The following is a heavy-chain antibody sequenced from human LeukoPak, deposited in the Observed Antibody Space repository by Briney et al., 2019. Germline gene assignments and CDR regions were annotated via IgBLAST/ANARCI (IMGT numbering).Heavy chain of an antibody. V-gene: IGHV3-21*04. CDR2: ISSSSSYI. J-gene: IGHJ6*02. Sequence: GGSLRLSCAASGFTFSSYSMNWVRQAPGKGLEWVSSISSSSSYIYYADSVKGRFTISRDNSKNTLYLQMNSLRAEDTAVYYCAKDQYCSSTSCFRGGGMDVWGQGTTVTVSS. CDR3: AKDQYCSSTSCFRGGGMDV. D-gene: IGHD2-2*01. CDR1: GFTFSSYS.